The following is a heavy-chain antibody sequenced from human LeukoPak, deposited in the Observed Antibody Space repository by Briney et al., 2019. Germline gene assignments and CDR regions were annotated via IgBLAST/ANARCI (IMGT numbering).Heavy chain of an antibody. J-gene: IGHJ6*02. CDR1: GFTFSSYE. V-gene: IGHV3-48*03. Sequence: GGSLRLSCAASGFTFSSYEMNWVRQAPGKGLEWVSYISSSGSTIYYADTVKGRFTISRDNAKNSLYLQMNSLRAEDTAVYYCARDVSSWPDYYYGMDVWGQGTTVTVSS. CDR2: ISSSGSTI. CDR3: ARDVSSWPDYYYGMDV. D-gene: IGHD6-13*01.